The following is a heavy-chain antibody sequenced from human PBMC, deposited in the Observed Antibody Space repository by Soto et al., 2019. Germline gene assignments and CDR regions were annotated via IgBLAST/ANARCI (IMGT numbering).Heavy chain of an antibody. CDR2: ISYDGSNK. Sequence: QVQLVESGGGVVQPGRSLSLSCAASGFTFSSYGIHWVRQAPGKGLEWVAVISYDGSNKCYADSVMGWYTISRDNAGTTLYLEMNCLRAEDTAVYYCEKDSGTAEYYFEYWGQGNLV. V-gene: IGHV3-30*18. J-gene: IGHJ4*02. CDR1: GFTFSSYG. D-gene: IGHD1-26*01. CDR3: EKDSGTAEYYFEY.